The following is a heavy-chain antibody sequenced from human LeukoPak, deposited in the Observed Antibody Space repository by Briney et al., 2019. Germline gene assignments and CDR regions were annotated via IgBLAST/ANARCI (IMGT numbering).Heavy chain of an antibody. V-gene: IGHV3-30*03. CDR1: GFTFSSYW. D-gene: IGHD4-17*01. J-gene: IGHJ4*02. CDR2: ISKDGSNK. CDR3: ARDVDYDDEGGFDY. Sequence: GGSLRLSCAASGFTFSSYWMNWVRQAPGKGLEWVTYISKDGSNKYYIDSVKGRFTISRDNSKNTLYLQMNSLRAEDTAFYYCARDVDYDDEGGFDYWGQGTLVTVSS.